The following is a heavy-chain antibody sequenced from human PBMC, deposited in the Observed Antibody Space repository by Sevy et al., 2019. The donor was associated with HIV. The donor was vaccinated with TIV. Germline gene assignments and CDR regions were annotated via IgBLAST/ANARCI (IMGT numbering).Heavy chain of an antibody. V-gene: IGHV3-7*01. CDR3: AGGGFLSRY. CDR1: GFTFSDSW. J-gene: IGHJ4*02. CDR2: INQAGSDK. D-gene: IGHD2-15*01. Sequence: WGSLRLSCAASGFTFSDSWMSWVRQGPGKGLEWVANINQAGSDKYYVDSVRGRFTISRDNAKNSLYLQMNSLRVEDTALYYCAGGGFLSRYWGQGSLVTVSS.